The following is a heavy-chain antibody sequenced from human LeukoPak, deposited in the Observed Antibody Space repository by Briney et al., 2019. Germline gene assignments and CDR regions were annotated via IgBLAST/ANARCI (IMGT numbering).Heavy chain of an antibody. Sequence: GGSLRLSCAASGFTVSSNYMSWVRQAPGKGLEWVSIIYSGGSTYYADSVKGRFTISRDISKNTLYLQMNSLRAEDTAVYYCARGATLRSYFDYWGQGTLVTVSS. V-gene: IGHV3-66*01. CDR2: IYSGGST. J-gene: IGHJ4*02. D-gene: IGHD3-16*01. CDR1: GFTVSSNY. CDR3: ARGATLRSYFDY.